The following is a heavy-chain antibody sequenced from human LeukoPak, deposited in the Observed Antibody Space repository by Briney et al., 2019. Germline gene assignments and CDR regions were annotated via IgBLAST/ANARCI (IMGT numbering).Heavy chain of an antibody. CDR3: ARVKTGLFEIFDY. V-gene: IGHV3-30-3*01. CDR1: GFTFSSYA. D-gene: IGHD3-10*01. J-gene: IGHJ4*02. CDR2: ISYDGSNK. Sequence: GSLRLSCAASGFTFSSYAMHWVRQAPGKGLEWVAVISYDGSNKYYADSVKGRFTISRDNSKNTLYLQMNRLRAEDTAVYYCARVKTGLFEIFDYWGQGTLVTVSS.